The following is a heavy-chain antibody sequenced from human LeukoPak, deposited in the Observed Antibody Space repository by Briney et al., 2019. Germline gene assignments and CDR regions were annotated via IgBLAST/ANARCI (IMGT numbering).Heavy chain of an antibody. CDR2: IYYSGST. V-gene: IGHV4-39*01. CDR1: GGSISSRNYY. J-gene: IGHJ4*02. Sequence: SETLSLTCTVSGGSISSRNYYWGWVRQSPGKGLEWIGSIYYSGSTYYNPSLKSRVTISVDTSKNQFSLKLSSVTAADTAVYYCARSYYYDSSGYYYWGQGTLVTVSS. CDR3: ARSYYYDSSGYYY. D-gene: IGHD3-22*01.